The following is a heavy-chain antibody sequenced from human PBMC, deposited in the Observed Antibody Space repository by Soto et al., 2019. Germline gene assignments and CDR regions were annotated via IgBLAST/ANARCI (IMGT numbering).Heavy chain of an antibody. V-gene: IGHV1-69*02. J-gene: IGHJ3*02. D-gene: IGHD2-21*02. CDR3: ASILSYCGGDCFSGVPRDRNEAFDI. CDR2: IIPILGIA. Sequence: QVQLVQSGAEVKKPGSSVKVSCKASGGTFISYTISWVRQAPGHGLEWMGRIIPILGIANYAQKFQGRVTITADKSTSTAYMELSSLRSEDTAVYYCASILSYCGGDCFSGVPRDRNEAFDIWGQGTMVTVSS. CDR1: GGTFISYT.